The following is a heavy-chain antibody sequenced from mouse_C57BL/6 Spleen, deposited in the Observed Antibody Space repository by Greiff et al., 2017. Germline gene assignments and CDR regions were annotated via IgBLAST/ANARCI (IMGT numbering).Heavy chain of an antibody. J-gene: IGHJ4*01. CDR1: GFTFSDYG. Sequence: EVQLQESGGGLVKPGGSLKLSCAASGFTFSDYGIHWVRQAPEKGLEWVAYISSGSSTIYYADTMKGRFTISRDNAKNTLFLQMTSLRSEDTAMYYCARGHYDYYYAMDYWGQGTSVTVSS. CDR3: ARGHYDYYYAMDY. CDR2: ISSGSSTI. V-gene: IGHV5-17*01. D-gene: IGHD2-4*01.